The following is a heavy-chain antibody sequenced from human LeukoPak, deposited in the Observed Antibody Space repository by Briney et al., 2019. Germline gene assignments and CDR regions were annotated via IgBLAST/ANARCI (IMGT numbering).Heavy chain of an antibody. V-gene: IGHV3-23*01. CDR1: GFRFSSYA. CDR2: ISGSGDGA. CDR3: AKFTGSPRSSHSCVHFMDV. J-gene: IGHJ6*03. D-gene: IGHD2-2*01. Sequence: GGSLRLSCAASGFRFSSYAMSWVRQAPGKGLEWVSGISGSGDGAYYADSVKGRFTISRDNSENTLFLQVNSLRVEDTATFYCAKFTGSPRSSHSCVHFMDVWGKGTTVTVS.